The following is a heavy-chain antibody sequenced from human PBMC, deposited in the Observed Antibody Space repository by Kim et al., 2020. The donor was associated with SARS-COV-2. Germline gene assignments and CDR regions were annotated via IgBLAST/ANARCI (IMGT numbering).Heavy chain of an antibody. Sequence: GGSLRLSCAASRFTFRSHGMSWVRQAPGKGLEWVSGISGSGSSTYYADSVKGRFTISRDNSKNTLYLQMSSLRAEDTAVYYCGKYATYSNACLDYWGQGTLVTVSS. CDR2: ISGSGSST. D-gene: IGHD1-26*01. CDR1: RFTFRSHG. J-gene: IGHJ4*02. CDR3: GKYATYSNACLDY. V-gene: IGHV3-23*01.